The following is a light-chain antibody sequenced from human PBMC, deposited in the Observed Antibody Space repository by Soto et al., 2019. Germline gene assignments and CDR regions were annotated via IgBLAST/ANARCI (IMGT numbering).Light chain of an antibody. CDR1: SSDLGSYNL. CDR3: CSYAGINTFYV. J-gene: IGLJ1*01. CDR2: EGG. V-gene: IGLV2-23*01. Sequence: QSVLTQPASVSGSPGQSITIPCTGTSSDLGSYNLVSWYQQHPGKAPKLIIYEGGKRPSGVSNRFSGSKSGSTASLTISGLQAEDEADYYCCSYAGINTFYVFGTGTKVTVL.